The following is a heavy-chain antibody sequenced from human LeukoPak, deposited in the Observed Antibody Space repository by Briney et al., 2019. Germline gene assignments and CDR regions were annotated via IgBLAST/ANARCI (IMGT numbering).Heavy chain of an antibody. CDR1: GFTVSSNY. D-gene: IGHD3-10*01. CDR3: ARDFNYASGSNYYYYMDV. CDR2: IYSGGST. J-gene: IGHJ6*03. Sequence: SGGSLRLSCAASGFTVSSNYMSWVRQAPGKGLEWVSVIYSGGSTYYADSVKGRFTISRDNSKNTLYLQMNSLGAEDTAVYYCARDFNYASGSNYYYYMDVWGKGTTVTVSS. V-gene: IGHV3-53*01.